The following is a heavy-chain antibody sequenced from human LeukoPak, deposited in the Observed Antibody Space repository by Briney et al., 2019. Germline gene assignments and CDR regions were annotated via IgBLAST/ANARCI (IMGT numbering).Heavy chain of an antibody. D-gene: IGHD1-26*01. CDR2: INHSGST. CDR1: GGSFSGYY. CDR3: AKSVGAAPFEY. Sequence: SETLSLTCAVYGGSFSGYYWSWIRQPPGKGLEWIGEINHSGSTNYNPSLKSRVTISVDTSKNQFSLKLSSVTAADTAVYYCAKSVGAAPFEYWGQGTLVTVSS. J-gene: IGHJ4*02. V-gene: IGHV4-34*01.